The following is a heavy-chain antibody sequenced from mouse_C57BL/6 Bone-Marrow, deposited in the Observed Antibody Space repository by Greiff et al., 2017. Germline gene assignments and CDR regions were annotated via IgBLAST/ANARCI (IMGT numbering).Heavy chain of an antibody. CDR2: IYPEGGDT. CDR1: GFNIKDYY. D-gene: IGHD1-1*01. V-gene: IGHV14-1*01. CDR3: TTSYGSSYYFDD. Sequence: EVQLQQSGAELVRPGASVKLSCTASGFNIKDYYMHWVKQRPEQGLEWIGRIYPEGGDTEYAPKFQGKATMTADTSSNTAYLQLSSLPSEDTAVYYCTTSYGSSYYFDDWGQGTTLTVSS. J-gene: IGHJ2*01.